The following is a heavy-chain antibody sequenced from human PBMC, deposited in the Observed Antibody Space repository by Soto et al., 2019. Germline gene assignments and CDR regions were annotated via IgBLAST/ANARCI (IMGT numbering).Heavy chain of an antibody. CDR2: FRGSGDDGTT. CDR3: AKKVNSGSGSQYFDY. V-gene: IGHV3-23*01. CDR1: GFTLSSYS. D-gene: IGHD3-10*01. J-gene: IGHJ4*02. Sequence: EVQLLESGGGLVQPGGSLRLSCAASGFTLSSYSMSWVRQAPGKGLEWVSGFRGSGDDGTTYYADSVTGRFTISRDNSKNMLFLQMNRLRAEDTAIYYCAKKVNSGSGSQYFDYWGQGTLVTVSS.